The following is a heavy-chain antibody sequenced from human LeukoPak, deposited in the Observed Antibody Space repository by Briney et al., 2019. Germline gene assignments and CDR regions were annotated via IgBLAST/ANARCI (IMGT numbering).Heavy chain of an antibody. CDR2: INHSGST. Sequence: SETLSLTCGVYGESFSGYCWSWIRQPPGKGLEWIGDINHSGSTNYNPSLKSRLTMSVNMSKNQFSLKLTSVTAADTAVYYCAREGHLVRGIIYYYVDVWGRGTTVTISS. V-gene: IGHV4-34*01. D-gene: IGHD3-10*01. J-gene: IGHJ6*03. CDR1: GESFSGYC. CDR3: AREGHLVRGIIYYYVDV.